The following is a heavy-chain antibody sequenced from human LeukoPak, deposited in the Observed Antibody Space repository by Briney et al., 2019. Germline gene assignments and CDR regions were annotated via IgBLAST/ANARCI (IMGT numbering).Heavy chain of an antibody. CDR2: LHHTGRS. CDR1: GDSISSSSHY. D-gene: IGHD2-21*02. J-gene: IGHJ3*02. CDR3: VAEMTASAAFDI. Sequence: PSETLSLTCTVSGDSISSSSHYWGWIRQPPGKTLERIGSLHHTGRSYSSAALKSRVNISMDMSKSQFSLKLNSVTAADSGVYYCVAEMTASAAFDIWGRGTLVAVSS. V-gene: IGHV4-39*01.